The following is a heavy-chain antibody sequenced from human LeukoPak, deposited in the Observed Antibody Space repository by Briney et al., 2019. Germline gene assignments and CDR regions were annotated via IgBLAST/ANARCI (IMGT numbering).Heavy chain of an antibody. D-gene: IGHD6-13*01. CDR1: GGSINAYY. Sequence: PSETLSLTCTVSGGSINAYYWSWIRQPPGKGLEWIGEINHSGSTNYNPSLKSRVTISVDTSKNQFSLKLSSVTAADTAVYYCARGSIAAAGTRWAYYYYGMDVWGQGTTVTVSS. CDR3: ARGSIAAAGTRWAYYYYGMDV. J-gene: IGHJ6*02. V-gene: IGHV4-34*01. CDR2: INHSGST.